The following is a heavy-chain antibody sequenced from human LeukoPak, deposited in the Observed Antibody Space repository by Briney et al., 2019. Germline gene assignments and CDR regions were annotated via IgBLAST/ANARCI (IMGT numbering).Heavy chain of an antibody. D-gene: IGHD3-10*01. V-gene: IGHV3-30*02. CDR3: AKNDYASGSYYYFDY. J-gene: IGHJ4*02. CDR1: GFTFSNYG. CDR2: IRLDGSNK. Sequence: TGGSLRLSCAASGFTFSNYGMHWVRQAPGKGLGWVAFIRLDGSNKYYADSVKGRFTISRDNSKNTLYLQMNSLRAKDTAVYYCAKNDYASGSYYYFDYWGQGTLVTVSS.